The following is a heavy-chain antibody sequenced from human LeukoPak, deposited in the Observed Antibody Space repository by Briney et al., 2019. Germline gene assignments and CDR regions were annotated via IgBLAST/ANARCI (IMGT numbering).Heavy chain of an antibody. V-gene: IGHV4-34*01. CDR3: ARGRGQYYYGSGSSLDY. CDR1: GGSFSGYY. D-gene: IGHD3-10*01. Sequence: SETLSLTCAAYGGSFSGYYWSWIRQPPGKGLEWSGEINHSGSTNYNPSLKSRVTISVETSKNQFSLKLSSVPAAARAVSYCARGRGQYYYGSGSSLDYWGQGTLVTVSS. J-gene: IGHJ4*02. CDR2: INHSGST.